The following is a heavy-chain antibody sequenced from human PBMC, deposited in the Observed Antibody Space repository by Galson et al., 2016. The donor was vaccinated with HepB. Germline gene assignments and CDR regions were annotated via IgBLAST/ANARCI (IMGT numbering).Heavy chain of an antibody. CDR2: INHRGST. J-gene: IGHJ3*02. CDR1: GESFSGYY. CDR3: ARFRTGDAFDI. Sequence: SETLSLTCAVYGESFSGYYWSWMRQPPGKGLEWIGEINHRGSTNYNPSLKSRVTISVDTSKDQFSLRLTSVTAADTAVYYCARFRTGDAFDIWGQGTMVTVSS. D-gene: IGHD1-14*01. V-gene: IGHV4-34*01.